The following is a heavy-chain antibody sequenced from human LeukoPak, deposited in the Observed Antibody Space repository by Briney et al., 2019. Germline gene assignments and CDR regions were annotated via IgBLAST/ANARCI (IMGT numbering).Heavy chain of an antibody. D-gene: IGHD6-13*01. CDR3: ARDPDGSGSSWYD. Sequence: PSETLSLTCTVSGGSISSYYWSWIRQPPGKGLEWIGYIYYSGSTNYNPSLKSRVTISVDTSKNQFSLKLSSVTAADTAVYYCARDPDGSGSSWYDWGQETLVTVSS. V-gene: IGHV4-59*01. J-gene: IGHJ4*02. CDR2: IYYSGST. CDR1: GGSISSYY.